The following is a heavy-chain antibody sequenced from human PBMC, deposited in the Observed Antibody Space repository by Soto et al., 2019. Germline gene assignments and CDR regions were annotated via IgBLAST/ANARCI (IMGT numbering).Heavy chain of an antibody. CDR2: IYYKSRWYN. D-gene: IGHD5-12*01. V-gene: IGHV6-1*01. J-gene: IGHJ6*02. CDR1: GDTVSTNTAA. CDR3: ARDWGYDPDPTYYYGMDV. Sequence: QTLSLTCAISGDTVSTNTAAWNWIMQSPSRGLEWLGRIYYKSRWYNDYSESLKSRIAIIPDTSRNQFSLQLNSVIPEDTAVYYCARDWGYDPDPTYYYGMDVWGQGTKVTVSS.